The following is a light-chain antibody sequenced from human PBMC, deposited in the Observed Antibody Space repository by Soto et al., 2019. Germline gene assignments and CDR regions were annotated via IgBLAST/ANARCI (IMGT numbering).Light chain of an antibody. CDR3: CSYAGSSTFEV. J-gene: IGLJ1*01. CDR1: SSDVGNYNL. Sequence: QSVLTQPASVSGSPGQSITISCTGTSSDVGNYNLVSWYQQYPGKAPKLMIYEVSKRPSGVSNRFSGSKSGNTASLTISGLQADDEADYYCCSYAGSSTFEVFGTGTKVTVL. V-gene: IGLV2-23*02. CDR2: EVS.